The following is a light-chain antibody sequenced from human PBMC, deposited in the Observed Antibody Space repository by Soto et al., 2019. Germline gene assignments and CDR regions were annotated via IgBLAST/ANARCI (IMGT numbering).Light chain of an antibody. Sequence: IRIKHSPSNLSASLGDRLTISCEASQSIGSWLAWYQQKPGKAPNLLVYKASSLESGVPSRFSGSGSGTEFTLTISSLQPEDFGTYYCQQYIIHSSTFGRGTKVDIK. CDR1: QSIGSW. V-gene: IGKV1-5*03. CDR2: KAS. J-gene: IGKJ4*02. CDR3: QQYIIHSST.